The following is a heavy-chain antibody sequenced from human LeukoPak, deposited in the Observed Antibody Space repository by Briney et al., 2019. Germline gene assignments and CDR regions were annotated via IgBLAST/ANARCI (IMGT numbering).Heavy chain of an antibody. J-gene: IGHJ4*02. CDR2: ISYDGSNK. V-gene: IGHV3-30*03. CDR3: ARDDYSDY. Sequence: PGGSLRLSCAASGFTFSSYGMHWVRQAPGKGLEWVAVISYDGSNKYYADSVKGRFAISRDNSKNTLYLQMNSLRAEDTAVYYCARDDYSDYWGQGTLVTVSS. CDR1: GFTFSSYG.